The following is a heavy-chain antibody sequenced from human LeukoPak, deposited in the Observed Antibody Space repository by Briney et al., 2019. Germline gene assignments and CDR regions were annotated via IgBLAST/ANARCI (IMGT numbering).Heavy chain of an antibody. CDR3: ARDGYFDL. J-gene: IGHJ2*01. CDR1: GYTFTTHG. CDR2: ISAHYGNT. Sequence: ASVKVSCKASGYTFTTHGIAWVRQAPGQGLEWMGWISAHYGNTNYAQSLQGRVTMTTDTSTNTAYMELRSLRSDDTAVYYCARDGYFDLWGRGTLVTVSS. V-gene: IGHV1-18*01.